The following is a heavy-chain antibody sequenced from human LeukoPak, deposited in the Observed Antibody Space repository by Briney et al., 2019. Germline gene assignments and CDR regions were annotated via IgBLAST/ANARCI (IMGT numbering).Heavy chain of an antibody. CDR2: INPNSCAT. V-gene: IGHV1-2*02. D-gene: IGHD3-10*01. Sequence: ASVKDSCKSSGYSFIYYYVHWVRQAPGQGLEWMGWINPNSCATKYAQKFQGSVTKTRDTSINIAYMDLTTLRSDDTAIFSCARVKKFGPDFEFWGQGTLVTVSS. J-gene: IGHJ4*02. CDR1: GYSFIYYY. CDR3: ARVKKFGPDFEF.